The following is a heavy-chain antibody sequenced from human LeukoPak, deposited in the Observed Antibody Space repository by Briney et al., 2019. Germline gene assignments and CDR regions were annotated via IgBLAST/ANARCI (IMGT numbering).Heavy chain of an antibody. V-gene: IGHV3-23*01. D-gene: IGHD3-3*01. CDR3: AKDRDITIFGVVSLFDY. CDR2: ISGSGGST. Sequence: SGGSLRLSCAASGFTFSSYAMNWVRQAPGKGLEWVSVISGSGGSTYYADSVKGRFTISRDNSKNTLYLQMNSLRAEDTAVYYCAKDRDITIFGVVSLFDYWGQGTLVTVSS. CDR1: GFTFSSYA. J-gene: IGHJ4*02.